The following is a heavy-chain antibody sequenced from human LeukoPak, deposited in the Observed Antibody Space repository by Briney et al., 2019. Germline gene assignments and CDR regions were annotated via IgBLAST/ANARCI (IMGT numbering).Heavy chain of an antibody. V-gene: IGHV3-23*01. CDR2: ISSSGGST. CDR3: ATDYGDYGYFDL. D-gene: IGHD4-17*01. Sequence: GGSLRLSCAASGFTFSSYVMSWVRQAPGKGLEWVSTISSSGGSTYYADSVKGRFTISRDNSKNTLYLQMNSLRAEDTAIHYCATDYGDYGYFDLRGRGTLVTVSS. J-gene: IGHJ2*01. CDR1: GFTFSSYV.